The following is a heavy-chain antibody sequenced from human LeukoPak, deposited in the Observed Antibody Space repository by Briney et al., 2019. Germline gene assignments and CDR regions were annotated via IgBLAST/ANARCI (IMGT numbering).Heavy chain of an antibody. Sequence: SETLSLTCTVSGGSISSYYWSWIRQPPGKGLEWIGYIYYSGSTNYNPSLKSRVTISVDTSKNQFSLKPSSVTAADTAVYYCARDFGLGYCSSTSCYAFDIWGQGTMVTVSS. J-gene: IGHJ3*02. CDR3: ARDFGLGYCSSTSCYAFDI. D-gene: IGHD2-2*01. V-gene: IGHV4-59*01. CDR1: GGSISSYY. CDR2: IYYSGST.